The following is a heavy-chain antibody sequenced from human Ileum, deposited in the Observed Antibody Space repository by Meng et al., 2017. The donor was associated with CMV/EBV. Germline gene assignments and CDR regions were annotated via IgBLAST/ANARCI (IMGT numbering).Heavy chain of an antibody. Sequence: QVQLQESGPGLVKPSETLSLPCRVSGASIRSYCWSWIRQPAGKGLEWIGRFTARGNTNYNPSLKSRVTMSLDTSLNQFSLRLNSVTAADTAVYYCARDVIRDDTGSWFDPWGQGTLVTVSS. CDR1: GASIRSYC. D-gene: IGHD3-9*01. V-gene: IGHV4-4*07. CDR2: FTARGNT. CDR3: ARDVIRDDTGSWFDP. J-gene: IGHJ5*02.